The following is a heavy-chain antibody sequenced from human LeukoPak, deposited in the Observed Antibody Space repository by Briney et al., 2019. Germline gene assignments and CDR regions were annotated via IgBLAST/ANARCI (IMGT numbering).Heavy chain of an antibody. V-gene: IGHV4-31*03. J-gene: IGHJ5*02. Sequence: SETLSLTCTVSGGSISSGGYYWSWIRPPPGKGLEWIGYIYYSGSTYYNPSLKSRVTISVDTPKNQSSLKLSSVTAADTAVYYCARAHDSSDNWFDPWGQGTLVTVSS. CDR3: ARAHDSSDNWFDP. CDR1: GGSISSGGYY. CDR2: IYYSGST. D-gene: IGHD6-25*01.